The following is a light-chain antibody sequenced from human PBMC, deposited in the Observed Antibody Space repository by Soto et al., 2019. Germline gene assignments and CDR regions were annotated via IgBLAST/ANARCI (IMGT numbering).Light chain of an antibody. J-gene: IGLJ2*01. CDR2: KVS. Sequence: QSALTQPASVSGSPGQSITISCTGTSSDVGGYNYVSWYQQYPGRVPKLLIYKVSNRPSGVSNRFSGSKSGNTASLTISGLQAEDEADYYCSSYTSSSTVVFGGGTKLTVL. CDR1: SSDVGGYNY. CDR3: SSYTSSSTVV. V-gene: IGLV2-14*01.